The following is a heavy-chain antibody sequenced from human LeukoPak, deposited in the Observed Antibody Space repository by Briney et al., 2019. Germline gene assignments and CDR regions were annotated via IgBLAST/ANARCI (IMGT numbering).Heavy chain of an antibody. CDR3: ARGGNSGWFDP. D-gene: IGHD4-23*01. CDR2: ISSSSSYI. V-gene: IGHV3-21*01. Sequence: GGSLRLSCAASGFTFSCYSMNWVRQAPGKGLEWVSSISSSSSYIYYADSVKGRFTISRDNAKNSLYLQMNSLRAEDTAVYYCARGGNSGWFDPWGQGTLVTVSS. J-gene: IGHJ5*02. CDR1: GFTFSCYS.